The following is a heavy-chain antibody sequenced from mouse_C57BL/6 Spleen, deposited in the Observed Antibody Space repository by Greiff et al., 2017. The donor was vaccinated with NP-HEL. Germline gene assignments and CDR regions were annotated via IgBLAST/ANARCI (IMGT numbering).Heavy chain of an antibody. CDR2: IHPNSGSN. Sequence: QVQLQQPGAELVKPGASVKLSCKASGYTFTSYWMHWVKQRPGQGLEWIGMIHPNSGSNNYNEKFKSKATLTVDKSSSTAYMQLSSLTSEDSAVYYCARALTGTWFAYWGQGTLVTVSA. CDR3: ARALTGTWFAY. CDR1: GYTFTSYW. J-gene: IGHJ3*01. V-gene: IGHV1-64*01. D-gene: IGHD4-1*01.